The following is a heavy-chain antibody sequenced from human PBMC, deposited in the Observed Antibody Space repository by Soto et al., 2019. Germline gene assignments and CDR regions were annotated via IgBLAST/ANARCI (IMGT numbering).Heavy chain of an antibody. CDR3: VRVSYGGNLGY. CDR2: VSIGGST. J-gene: IGHJ4*02. Sequence: GGSLRPSCEASGFTFSSYAMGWVRQGPGKGLEWVAVVSIGGSTHYADSVRGRFTISRDNSKRSLYLQMNSLRDEDTAVYYCVRVSYGGNLGYWGQGTLVTVSS. V-gene: IGHV3-23*01. D-gene: IGHD2-15*01. CDR1: GFTFSSYA.